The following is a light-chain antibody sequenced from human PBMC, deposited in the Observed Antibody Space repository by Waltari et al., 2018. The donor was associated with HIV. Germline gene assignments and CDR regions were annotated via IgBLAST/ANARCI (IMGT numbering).Light chain of an antibody. CDR3: GTWDSSLSAGV. J-gene: IGLJ2*01. CDR1: SSNIGNNY. Sequence: QSVLTQPPSVSAAPGPKVTISCSGSSSNIGNNYVSWYQQLPGTAPKLLIYGNNKRPSGIPDRFSGSKSGTSATLGITGLQTGDEVDYYCGTWDSSLSAGVFGGGTKLTVL. V-gene: IGLV1-51*01. CDR2: GNN.